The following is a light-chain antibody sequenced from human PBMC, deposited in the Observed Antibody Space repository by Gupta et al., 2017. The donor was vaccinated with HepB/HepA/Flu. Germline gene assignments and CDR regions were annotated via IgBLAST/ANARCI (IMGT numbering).Light chain of an antibody. J-gene: IGKJ4*01. CDR1: QSISTY. Sequence: DIQMTQSPSSLSASVGDRVTITCRASQSISTYLHWYQQKPGKAPKFLIYGASNLQSGVPSRFSGSGSGTDFTLTISSLQPEDFATYYCQQSYNTPALTFGGGTKVEIK. V-gene: IGKV1-39*01. CDR3: QQSYNTPALT. CDR2: GAS.